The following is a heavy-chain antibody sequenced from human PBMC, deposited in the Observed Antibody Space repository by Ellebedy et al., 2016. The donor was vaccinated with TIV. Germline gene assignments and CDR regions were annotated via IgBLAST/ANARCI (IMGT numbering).Heavy chain of an antibody. D-gene: IGHD1-14*01. Sequence: GESLKISCATSGFTFDNFAMRLFRQAPGKGLEWVSAISGSGVSTYYADSVKGRFTISRDNGKNSLYLHMNSLRAEDTAVYYCAKSTVINPEGDAYDIWGQGTKVTVSS. CDR1: GFTFDNFA. CDR3: AKSTVINPEGDAYDI. J-gene: IGHJ3*02. CDR2: ISGSGVST. V-gene: IGHV3-23*01.